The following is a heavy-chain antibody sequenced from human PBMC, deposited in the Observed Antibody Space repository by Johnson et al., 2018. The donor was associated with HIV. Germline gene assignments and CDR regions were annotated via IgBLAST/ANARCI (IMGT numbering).Heavy chain of an antibody. CDR2: IKSKTDGETT. D-gene: IGHD1-1*01. V-gene: IGHV3-15*01. CDR1: GFSFSNAW. CDR3: TTDPWWNGYHAFDV. J-gene: IGHJ3*01. Sequence: MQLVESGGGVVQPGGSLRLSCAASGFSFSNAWMSWVRQAPGKGLEWVGRIKSKTDGETTDYAAPVKGRFTTSRDDSKNTLYLQMNSLKTEDTAMYYCTTDPWWNGYHAFDVWGQGTMVTVSS.